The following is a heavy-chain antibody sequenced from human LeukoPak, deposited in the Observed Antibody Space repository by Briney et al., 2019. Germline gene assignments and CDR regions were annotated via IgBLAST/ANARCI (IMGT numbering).Heavy chain of an antibody. CDR3: ARDSGNYYGSGSYRNNWFDP. D-gene: IGHD3-10*01. V-gene: IGHV4-34*01. Sequence: PSETLSLTCAVYGGSFSGYYWSWIRQPPGKGLEWIGEINHSGSTNYNPSLKSRVTISVDTSKNQFSLKLSSVTAADTTVYYCARDSGNYYGSGSYRNNWFDPWGQGTLVTVSS. CDR2: INHSGST. J-gene: IGHJ5*02. CDR1: GGSFSGYY.